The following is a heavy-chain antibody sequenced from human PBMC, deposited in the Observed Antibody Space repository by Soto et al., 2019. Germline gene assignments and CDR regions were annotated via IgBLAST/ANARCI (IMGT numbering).Heavy chain of an antibody. V-gene: IGHV4-39*01. CDR3: SLHPVVVPAALDY. CDR1: GGSISSSSYY. D-gene: IGHD2-2*01. Sequence: SETLSLTCTVSGGSISSSSYYWGWIRQPPGKGLEWIGSIYYSGSTYYNPSLKSRVTISVDTSKNQFSLKLSSVTAADTAVYYFSLHPVVVPAALDYWGQGTLVTLSS. CDR2: IYYSGST. J-gene: IGHJ4*02.